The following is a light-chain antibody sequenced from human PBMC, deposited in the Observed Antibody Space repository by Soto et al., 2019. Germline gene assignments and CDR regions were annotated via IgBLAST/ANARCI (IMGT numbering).Light chain of an antibody. J-gene: IGKJ5*01. CDR2: DAS. CDR3: QQRSDWPPT. V-gene: IGKV3-11*01. CDR1: QSVTNH. Sequence: EIVLTQSTATLSLSPRARVTVSCRASQSVTNHLAWYQQKPGQTPRLLIYDASNRAAGVPARFSGSGSGADFTLTISSLEPEDFAVYFCQQRSDWPPTFGQGTRLEIK.